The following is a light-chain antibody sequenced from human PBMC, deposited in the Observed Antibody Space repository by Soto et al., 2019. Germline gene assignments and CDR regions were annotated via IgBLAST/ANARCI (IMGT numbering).Light chain of an antibody. J-gene: IGLJ2*01. CDR1: SSDVGGYNY. V-gene: IGLV2-14*03. CDR2: DVS. Sequence: QSALTQPASVSGSPGQSITISCTGTSSDVGGYNYVSWYQQHPGKAPQLMIYDVSNRASGVSNRFSGSKSGNTASLTISGLQAEDEADYYCSSYTSSSTPVVFGGGTKVTVL. CDR3: SSYTSSSTPVV.